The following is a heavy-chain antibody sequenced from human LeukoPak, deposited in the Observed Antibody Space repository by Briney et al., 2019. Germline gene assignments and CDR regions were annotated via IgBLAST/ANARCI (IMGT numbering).Heavy chain of an antibody. D-gene: IGHD5-12*01. Sequence: SETLSLTCAVYGGSFSGYYRSWIRQPPGKGLEWIGEINHSGSTNYNPSLKSRVTISVDTSKNQFSLKLSSVTAADTAVYYCARGRRYTGYDYTLSWFDPWAREPWSPSPQ. CDR1: GGSFSGYY. V-gene: IGHV4-34*01. J-gene: IGHJ5*02. CDR3: ARGRRYTGYDYTLSWFDP. CDR2: INHSGST.